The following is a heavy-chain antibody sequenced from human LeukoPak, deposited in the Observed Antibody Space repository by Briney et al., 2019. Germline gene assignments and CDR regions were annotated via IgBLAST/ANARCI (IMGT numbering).Heavy chain of an antibody. V-gene: IGHV1-46*01. CDR3: ARDLMRYYDSSGYSGIQH. CDR2: INPSGGST. D-gene: IGHD3-22*01. J-gene: IGHJ1*01. Sequence: ASVKVSCKASGYTLTGYYIHWVRQAPGQGLEWMGVINPSGGSTSYTQKFQGRVTMTRDTSTSTVYMELSSLTSEDTAVYYCARDLMRYYDSSGYSGIQHWGQGTLVTVSS. CDR1: GYTLTGYY.